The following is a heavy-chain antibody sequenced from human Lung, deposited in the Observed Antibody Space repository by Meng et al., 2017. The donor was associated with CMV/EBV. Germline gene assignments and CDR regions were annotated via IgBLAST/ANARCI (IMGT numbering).Heavy chain of an antibody. CDR1: GAXVSSRDYY. CDR2: VYYSGST. V-gene: IGHV4-61*08. D-gene: IGHD2-2*01. J-gene: IGHJ5*02. CDR3: VRLSVGYCSTRTFVMGGWYDP. Sequence: SXTXSLXCTVAGAXVSSRDYYWSWIRQPPGKGLEYIGYVYYSGSTNYNHSLKSRVTTSVDTSKNQFSLRLSSVTAADTAVSYCVRLSVGYCSTRTFVMGGWYDPXGQGXLVTVSS.